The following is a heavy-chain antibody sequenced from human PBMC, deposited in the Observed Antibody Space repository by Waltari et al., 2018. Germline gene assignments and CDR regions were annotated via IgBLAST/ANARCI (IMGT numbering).Heavy chain of an antibody. V-gene: IGHV4-38-2*01. Sequence: QVQLQESGPGLVKPSETLSLTCAVSGYSISSGYYWGWIRQPPGKGLEWIGSIYHSGSTYYNPPLKSRVTISVDTSKNQFSLKLSSVTAADTAVYYCARRVAGYDAFDIWGQGTMVTVSS. CDR1: GYSISSGYY. D-gene: IGHD6-19*01. CDR2: IYHSGST. CDR3: ARRVAGYDAFDI. J-gene: IGHJ3*02.